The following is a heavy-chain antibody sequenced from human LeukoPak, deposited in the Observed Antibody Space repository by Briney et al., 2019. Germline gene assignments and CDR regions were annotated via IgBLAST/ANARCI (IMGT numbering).Heavy chain of an antibody. V-gene: IGHV4-39*07. CDR1: GGSISSSSYY. CDR2: IYYGGST. J-gene: IGHJ4*02. CDR3: ARKKNQQQLVSYFDY. Sequence: SETLSLTCTVSGGSISSSSYYWGWIRQPPGKGLEWIGSIYYGGSTYYNPSLKSRVTISVDTSKNQFSLKLSSVTAADTAVYYCARKKNQQQLVSYFDYWGQGTLVTVSS. D-gene: IGHD6-13*01.